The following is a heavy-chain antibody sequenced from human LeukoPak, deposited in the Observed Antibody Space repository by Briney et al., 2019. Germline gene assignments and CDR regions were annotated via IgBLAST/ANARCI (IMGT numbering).Heavy chain of an antibody. CDR2: ASGSGRTT. Sequence: GGSLRLSCAASGFSFSTYAMSWVRQAPGKGLEWVSAASGSGRTTYYADSGKGRFTISRDNSKSTVDLQMDSLRAEDTAIYYCAKLSGQVSGPLWGQGTLVTVSS. D-gene: IGHD6-19*01. CDR1: GFSFSTYA. CDR3: AKLSGQVSGPL. J-gene: IGHJ4*02. V-gene: IGHV3-23*01.